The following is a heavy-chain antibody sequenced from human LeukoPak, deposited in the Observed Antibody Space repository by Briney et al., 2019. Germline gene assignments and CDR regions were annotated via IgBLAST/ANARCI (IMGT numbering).Heavy chain of an antibody. V-gene: IGHV1-69*13. CDR1: GGTFSSYA. Sequence: SVKVSCKASGGTFSSYASRWVRQAPGQGLEWMGGIIPIFGTANYAQKFQGRVTITADESTSTAYMELSSLRSEDTAVYYCARANSLGRGQRRHYWFDPWGQGTLVTVSS. J-gene: IGHJ5*02. D-gene: IGHD3-10*01. CDR3: ARANSLGRGQRRHYWFDP. CDR2: IIPIFGTA.